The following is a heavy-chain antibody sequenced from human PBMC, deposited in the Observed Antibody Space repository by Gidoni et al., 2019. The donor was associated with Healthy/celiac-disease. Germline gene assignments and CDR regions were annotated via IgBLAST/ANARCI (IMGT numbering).Heavy chain of an antibody. Sequence: EVQLVESGGGLVQPGGSLRLSCSASGFTFSSYAMHWVRQAPGKGLEYVSAISSNGGSTYYADSVKGRFTISRDNSKNTLYLQMSSLRAEDTAVYYCVKGEYSSSSELGYWGQGTLVTVSS. CDR3: VKGEYSSSSELGY. J-gene: IGHJ4*02. D-gene: IGHD6-6*01. CDR1: GFTFSSYA. V-gene: IGHV3-64D*06. CDR2: ISSNGGST.